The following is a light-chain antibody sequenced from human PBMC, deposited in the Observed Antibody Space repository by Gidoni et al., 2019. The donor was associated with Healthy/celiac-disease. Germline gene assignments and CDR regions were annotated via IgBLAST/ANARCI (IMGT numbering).Light chain of an antibody. V-gene: IGKV1-5*03. J-gene: IGKJ3*01. CDR1: QSISSW. Sequence: DIQMTPSPSTLSASVGDRVTITCRASQSISSWLAWYQQKPGKAPKLLIYKASSLESGVPSRFSGSGSGTEFTLTISSLQPDDFATYYCQQYNSYSLFGPGTKVDIK. CDR3: QQYNSYSL. CDR2: KAS.